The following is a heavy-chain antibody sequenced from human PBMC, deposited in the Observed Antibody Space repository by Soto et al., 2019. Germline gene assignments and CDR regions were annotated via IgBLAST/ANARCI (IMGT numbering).Heavy chain of an antibody. V-gene: IGHV4-39*07. CDR2: IYYSGST. CDR3: ARPCLTGRDAFDI. CDR1: GGSISSSSYY. J-gene: IGHJ3*02. D-gene: IGHD7-27*01. Sequence: SETLSLTCTVSGGSISSSSYYWGWIRQPPGKGLEWIGSIYYSGSTYYNPSLKSRVTISVDTSKNQFSLKLSSVTAADTAVYYCARPCLTGRDAFDIWGQGTMVTVSS.